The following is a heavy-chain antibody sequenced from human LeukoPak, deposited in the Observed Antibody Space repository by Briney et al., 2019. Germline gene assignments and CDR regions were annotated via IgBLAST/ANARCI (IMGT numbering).Heavy chain of an antibody. J-gene: IGHJ4*02. CDR3: ARSRGYCGGEAQCDFTY. V-gene: IGHV3-23*01. Sequence: GGSLRLSCAASGFTFSIYAMSWVRQAPGKGLEWVSTISGNGGSTYFADSVKGRFTISRDNSRKTLSLQMNTLRIEDTAVYYCARSRGYCGGEAQCDFTYWGQGTLVTVSS. CDR2: ISGNGGST. CDR1: GFTFSIYA. D-gene: IGHD2-21*01.